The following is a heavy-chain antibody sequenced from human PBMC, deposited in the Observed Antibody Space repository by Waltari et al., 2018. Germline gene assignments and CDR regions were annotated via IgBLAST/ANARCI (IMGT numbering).Heavy chain of an antibody. V-gene: IGHV3-15*01. CDR1: GFTFSNAW. Sequence: EVQLVESGGGLVKPGGSLRLSCAASGFTFSNAWMSSVRQAPGKGLEWVGRIKSKTDGGTTGYAAPVKGRFTISRDDSKNTLYLQMNSLKTEDTAVYYCATDAPEELLHIWGQGTMVTVSS. J-gene: IGHJ3*02. CDR2: IKSKTDGGTT. D-gene: IGHD1-7*01. CDR3: ATDAPEELLHI.